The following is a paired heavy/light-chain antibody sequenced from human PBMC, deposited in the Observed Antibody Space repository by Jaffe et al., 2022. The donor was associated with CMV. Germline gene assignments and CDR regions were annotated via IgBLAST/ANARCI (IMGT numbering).Heavy chain of an antibody. CDR3: ARVLPYDPSGYEDY. CDR1: GFTFRNFG. J-gene: IGHJ4*02. V-gene: IGHV3-48*03. CDR2: ISSRSSTK. D-gene: IGHD3-22*01. Sequence: EVQLVESGGGLVQPGGSLRLSCAASGFTFRNFGMNWIRQAPGKGLEWIAYISSRSSTKDYADSVKGRFTISRDNAENSLYLEMNSLRVEDTAVYYCARVLPYDPSGYEDYWGQGTLVTVSS.
Light chain of an antibody. Sequence: EIVLTQSPGTLSLSPGERATLFCRASQSIRSSSLAWYQQNPGQAPRLVMYGTSSRATGVPDRFRGSGSGTDFTLTISGLEPEDFAVYYCQQYDDSPRTFGQGTRVEFK. CDR2: GTS. V-gene: IGKV3-20*01. J-gene: IGKJ1*01. CDR3: QQYDDSPRT. CDR1: QSIRSSS.